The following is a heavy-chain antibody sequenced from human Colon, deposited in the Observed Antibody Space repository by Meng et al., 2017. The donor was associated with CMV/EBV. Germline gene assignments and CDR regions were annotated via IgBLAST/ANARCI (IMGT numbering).Heavy chain of an antibody. V-gene: IGHV1-8*03. CDR3: ARVTSGSYPRYYYYGMDV. CDR2: MNPNSGNT. D-gene: IGHD1-26*01. Sequence: ASVKVSCKASGGNFPTYGIPWVRQATGQGLEWMGWMNPNSGNTGYAQKFQGRVTITRNTSISTAYMELSSLRSEDTAVYYCARVTSGSYPRYYYYGMDVWGQGTTVTVSS. J-gene: IGHJ6*02. CDR1: GGNFPTYG.